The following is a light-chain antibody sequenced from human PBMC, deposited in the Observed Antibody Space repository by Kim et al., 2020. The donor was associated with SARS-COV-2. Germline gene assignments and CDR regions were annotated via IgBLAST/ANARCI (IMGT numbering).Light chain of an antibody. J-gene: IGKJ1*01. CDR2: GAS. CDR1: QSVGSAY. Sequence: EIVLTQSPGTLSLSPGERASLSCRASQSVGSAYLAWYQTKPGQAPRLLIYGASNGATGIPDRFTGSGSGTDFTLTISRVEPEDFAMYYCQYYHLSYVAFGQGTKVDIK. CDR3: QYYHLSYVA. V-gene: IGKV3-20*01.